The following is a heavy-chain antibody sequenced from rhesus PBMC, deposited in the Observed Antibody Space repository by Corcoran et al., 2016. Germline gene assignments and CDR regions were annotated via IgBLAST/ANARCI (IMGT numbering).Heavy chain of an antibody. V-gene: IGHV2-174*01. CDR1: GFSLTTSGMG. CDR3: ARGGVGWGFDY. D-gene: IGHD3-34*01. J-gene: IGHJ4*01. CDR2: IYWDDDK. Sequence: QVTLKESGPALVKPTQTLTLTCTFSGFSLTTSGMGVGWFRQPPGKALEWLALIYWDDDKRYSTSLKSRLTISKDPSKNQVVLTVTNMDPVDTATYSCARGGVGWGFDYWGQGVLVTVSS.